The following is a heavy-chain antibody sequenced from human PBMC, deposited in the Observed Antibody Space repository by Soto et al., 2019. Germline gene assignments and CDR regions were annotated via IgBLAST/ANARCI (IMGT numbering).Heavy chain of an antibody. J-gene: IGHJ6*02. CDR3: AREPVYYDFWSGYYGTGYYYGMDV. CDR1: GYSISSGYY. Sequence: SETLSLTCAVSGYSISSGYYWGWIRQPPGKGLEWIGSIYHSGSTYYNPSLKSRVTISVDTSKNQFSLKLSSVTAADTAVYYCAREPVYYDFWSGYYGTGYYYGMDVWGQGTTVTVSS. D-gene: IGHD3-3*01. CDR2: IYHSGST. V-gene: IGHV4-38-2*02.